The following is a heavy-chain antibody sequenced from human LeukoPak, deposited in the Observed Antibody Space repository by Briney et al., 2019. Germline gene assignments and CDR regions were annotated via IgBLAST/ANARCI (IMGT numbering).Heavy chain of an antibody. Sequence: ASVKVSCKASGYTFTNYDINWVRQATGQGLEWMGWMNPNSGNTGYAQKFQGRVTITRETSINTAYMELSSLTSEDPAVYYCARDLGYCSSTSCLYNWFDPWGKGTLVTVSS. CDR2: MNPNSGNT. V-gene: IGHV1-8*03. CDR3: ARDLGYCSSTSCLYNWFDP. CDR1: GYTFTNYD. J-gene: IGHJ5*02. D-gene: IGHD2-2*01.